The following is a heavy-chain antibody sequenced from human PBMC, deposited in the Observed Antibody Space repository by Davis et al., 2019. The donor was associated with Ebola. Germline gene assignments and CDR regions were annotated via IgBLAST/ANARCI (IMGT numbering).Heavy chain of an antibody. J-gene: IGHJ5*01. CDR2: IYHSGST. CDR3: ARVIGGAVGWFDP. V-gene: IGHV4-4*02. Sequence: MPSETLSLTCAVSGGSISSSNWWSWVRQPPGKGLEWIGEIYHSGSTNYNPSLKSRVTISVDKSKNQFSLKLSSVTAADTAVYYCARVIGGAVGWFDPWGQGTTVTVSS. D-gene: IGHD3-16*01. CDR1: GGSISSSNW.